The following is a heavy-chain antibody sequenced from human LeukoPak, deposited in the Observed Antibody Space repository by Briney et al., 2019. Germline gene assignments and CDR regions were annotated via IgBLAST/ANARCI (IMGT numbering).Heavy chain of an antibody. CDR2: ISTSGGST. CDR1: GFTLSDYA. J-gene: IGHJ4*02. Sequence: GGSLRLSCAASGFTLSDYAMHWVRQAPGKGLEYVSAISTSGGSTYYADSVKGRFTISRDNSKNTVYLQMSSLRAEDTAVYYCVKDLGYGDGLWASPFDYWGQGTLVTVSS. D-gene: IGHD4-17*01. CDR3: VKDLGYGDGLWASPFDY. V-gene: IGHV3-64D*06.